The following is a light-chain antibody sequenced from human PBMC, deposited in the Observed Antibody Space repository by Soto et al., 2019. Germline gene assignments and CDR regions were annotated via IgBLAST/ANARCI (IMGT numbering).Light chain of an antibody. CDR1: QSVSSN. CDR3: QQYNNWPRT. J-gene: IGKJ1*01. CDR2: GAS. Sequence: EIVMTQYTATLSESPGERATLSCRASQSVSSNLAWYQQKPGQAPRLLIYGASTRATGIPARFSGSGSGTEFTLTISSLQSEDFAVYYCQQYNNWPRTFGQGTKVDVK. V-gene: IGKV3-15*01.